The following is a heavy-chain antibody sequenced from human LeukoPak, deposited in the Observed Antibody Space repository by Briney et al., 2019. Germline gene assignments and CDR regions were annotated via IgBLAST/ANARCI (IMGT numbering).Heavy chain of an antibody. Sequence: GGSLRLSCAASGFTFSSYSMNWVRQAPGKGLEWVSSISSSSSYIYYADSVKGRFTISRDNAKNSLYLQMNSLRAEDTAVYYCARHGYYYDSSGYYHNLFDYWGQGTLVTVSS. CDR2: ISSSSSYI. CDR3: ARHGYYYDSSGYYHNLFDY. J-gene: IGHJ4*02. CDR1: GFTFSSYS. D-gene: IGHD3-22*01. V-gene: IGHV3-21*01.